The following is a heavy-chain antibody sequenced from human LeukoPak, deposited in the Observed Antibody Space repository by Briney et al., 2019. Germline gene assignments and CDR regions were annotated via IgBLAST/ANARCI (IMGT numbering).Heavy chain of an antibody. J-gene: IGHJ4*02. CDR1: GFTFSSYG. CDR3: AKAGVAYSGYSYYFDY. D-gene: IGHD5-12*01. V-gene: IGHV3-30*18. CDR2: ISYDGSNK. Sequence: GGSLRLSCAASGFTFSSYGMHWVRQAPGKGLEWVAVISYDGSNKYYADSVKGRFTISRDNSKNTLYLQMNSLRAEDTAVYYCAKAGVAYSGYSYYFDYWGQGTLVTVSS.